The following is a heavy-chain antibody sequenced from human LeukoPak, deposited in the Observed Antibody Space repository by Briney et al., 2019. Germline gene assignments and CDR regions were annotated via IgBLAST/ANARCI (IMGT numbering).Heavy chain of an antibody. CDR1: GGSISNSSYY. CDR2: IYYSGST. V-gene: IGHV4-39*01. Sequence: SETLSLTCTVSGGSISNSSYYWGWIRQSPGKGLEWIGSIYYSGSTYYNLSLKSRVIISVDTSKNQFSLKVNSVTAADTAVYYCAGSAWAPYWGQGTLVTVSS. J-gene: IGHJ4*02. D-gene: IGHD1-26*01. CDR3: AGSAWAPY.